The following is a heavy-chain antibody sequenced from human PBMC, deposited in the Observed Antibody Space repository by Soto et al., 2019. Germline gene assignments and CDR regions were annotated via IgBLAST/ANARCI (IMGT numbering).Heavy chain of an antibody. CDR3: ARYPLRYYDGLGKYYYYYAMEV. J-gene: IGHJ6*01. Sequence: PSETLSLTCTFSGASISSSGYYWGGIRQRPGKGLEWIGSIYYSGSTYYNPSLKSRVTISVDTSKNQFSLKLSSVTAADTAVYYSARYPLRYYDGLGKYYYYYAMEVWGQGTTGNVS. D-gene: IGHD3-10*01. CDR1: GASISSSGYY. V-gene: IGHV4-39*01. CDR2: IYYSGST.